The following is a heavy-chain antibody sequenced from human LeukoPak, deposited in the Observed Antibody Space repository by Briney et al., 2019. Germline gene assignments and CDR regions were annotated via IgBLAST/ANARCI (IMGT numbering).Heavy chain of an antibody. D-gene: IGHD2-15*01. CDR3: AKDLRDCSGGSCYSSDY. CDR2: ISGSGGST. CDR1: GFTFSSYA. Sequence: GGSLRLSCAASGFTFSSYAMTWVRQAPGKGLEWVSAISGSGGSTYYADSVQGRSTISRDNSKNTLYLQMNSLRAEDTALYYCAKDLRDCSGGSCYSSDYWGQGTLVTVSS. J-gene: IGHJ4*02. V-gene: IGHV3-23*01.